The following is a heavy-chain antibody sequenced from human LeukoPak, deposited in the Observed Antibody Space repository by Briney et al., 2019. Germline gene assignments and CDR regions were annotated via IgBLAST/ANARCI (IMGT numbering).Heavy chain of an antibody. CDR1: GGSISDYY. V-gene: IGHV4-4*07. CDR3: TRGLAAAYDYNWFDS. Sequence: PETLSLTCSVSGGSISDYYWTWIRQPAGKGLEWIGRINASGTTRYNPSLKSRLAMSVDTSKNQFSLKLTSVTAADTAVYFCTRGLAAAYDYNWFDSWGQGTLVTVSS. J-gene: IGHJ5*01. D-gene: IGHD5-12*01. CDR2: INASGTT.